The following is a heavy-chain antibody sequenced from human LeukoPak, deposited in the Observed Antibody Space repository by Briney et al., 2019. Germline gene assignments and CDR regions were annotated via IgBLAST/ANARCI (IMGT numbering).Heavy chain of an antibody. CDR3: ARVAATSDYYYYYYMDV. V-gene: IGHV1-46*01. CDR1: GYTFTSYY. CDR2: INPSGGST. J-gene: IGHJ6*03. Sequence: ASVKVSCKASGYTFTSYYMHWVRQALGQGLEWMGIINPSGGSTSYAQKFQGRVTMTRDTSTSTAYMELSSLRSEDTAVYYCARVAATSDYYYYYYMDVWGKGTTVTVSS. D-gene: IGHD2-15*01.